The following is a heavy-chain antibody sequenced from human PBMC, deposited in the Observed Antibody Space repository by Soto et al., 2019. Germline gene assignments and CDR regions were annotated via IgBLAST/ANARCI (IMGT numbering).Heavy chain of an antibody. Sequence: GASVKVSCKASGGTFSSYAISWVRQAPGQGLEWMGGIIPIFGTANYAQKFQGRVTITADESTSTAYMELSSLRSEDTAVYYCARVIYDFWSGHARSYFGMDVWGQGTTVTVSS. V-gene: IGHV1-69*13. CDR3: ARVIYDFWSGHARSYFGMDV. D-gene: IGHD3-3*01. CDR2: IIPIFGTA. CDR1: GGTFSSYA. J-gene: IGHJ6*02.